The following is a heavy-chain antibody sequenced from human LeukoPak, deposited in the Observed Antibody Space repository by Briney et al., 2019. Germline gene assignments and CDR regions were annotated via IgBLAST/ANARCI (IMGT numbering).Heavy chain of an antibody. D-gene: IGHD6-6*01. V-gene: IGHV3-23*01. CDR2: ISGSGGST. Sequence: GGSLRLSCAASGFNFSSYAMSWVRQAPGKGLEWVSAISGSGGSTYYADSVKGRFTISRDNSKNTLYLQMNSLRAEDTAVYYCAKDIAARPGYNWFDPWGQGTLVTVSS. CDR1: GFNFSSYA. CDR3: AKDIAARPGYNWFDP. J-gene: IGHJ5*02.